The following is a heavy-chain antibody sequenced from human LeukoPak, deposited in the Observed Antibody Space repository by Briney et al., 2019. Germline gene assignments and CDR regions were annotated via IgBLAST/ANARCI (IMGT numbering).Heavy chain of an antibody. CDR3: AKQLGYCSDGSCYFPY. D-gene: IGHD2-15*01. Sequence: QPGGSLRLSCAASGFTFSRYWMSWVRQVPRKGLEWVANIKQDGGEIYYVDSVQGRFTISRDNSKSTLCLQMNSLRAEDTAVYYCAKQLGYCSDGSCYFPYWGQGTLVTVSS. V-gene: IGHV3-7*03. CDR1: GFTFSRYW. CDR2: IKQDGGEI. J-gene: IGHJ4*02.